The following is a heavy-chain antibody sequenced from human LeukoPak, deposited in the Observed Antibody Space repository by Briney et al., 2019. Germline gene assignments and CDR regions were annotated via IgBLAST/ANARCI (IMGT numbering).Heavy chain of an antibody. J-gene: IGHJ4*02. V-gene: IGHV3-73*01. D-gene: IGHD2-15*01. CDR3: TSQDCSGSACSYPY. CDR1: GFTFSDSV. Sequence: GGSLRLSCAASGFTFSDSVMHWVRLASGKGLEWVGHISTKPNSYATAYTASVTGRFTVSRDDSRNTAYLQMNSLKIEDTAMYYCTSQDCSGSACSYPYWGQGTLVTVSS. CDR2: ISTKPNSYAT.